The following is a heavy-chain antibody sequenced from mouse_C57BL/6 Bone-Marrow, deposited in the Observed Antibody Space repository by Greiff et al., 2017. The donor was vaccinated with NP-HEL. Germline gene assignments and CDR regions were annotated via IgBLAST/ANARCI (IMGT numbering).Heavy chain of an antibody. CDR3: ARSIYYDYADDPFYARDY. CDR2: IRNKANGYTT. J-gene: IGHJ4*01. CDR1: GFTFTDYY. V-gene: IGHV7-3*01. Sequence: EVKLMESGGGLVQPGGSLSLSCAASGFTFTDYYMSWVRQPPGKALEWLAFIRNKANGYTTEYSVSVKGRFTISRDNSQSILYHQMNALRAEDSATYYCARSIYYDYADDPFYARDYWGQGASVTVSS. D-gene: IGHD2-4*01.